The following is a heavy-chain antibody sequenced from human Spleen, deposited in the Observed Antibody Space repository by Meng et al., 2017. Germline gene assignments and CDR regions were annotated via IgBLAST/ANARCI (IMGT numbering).Heavy chain of an antibody. D-gene: IGHD6-13*01. J-gene: IGHJ3*02. V-gene: IGHV1-2*06. CDR2: INPNSGDR. CDR3: ASLYSSSWSDFDI. CDR1: GYTFTDYY. Sequence: GRLVQSGAEGNKPGASGKVSCKASGYTFTDYYMHWVRQAPGQGLEWMGRINPNSGDRNYAQKFQGRVTLTRDTSISTAYMELSRLRSDDTAVYYCASLYSSSWSDFDIWGLGTMVTVS.